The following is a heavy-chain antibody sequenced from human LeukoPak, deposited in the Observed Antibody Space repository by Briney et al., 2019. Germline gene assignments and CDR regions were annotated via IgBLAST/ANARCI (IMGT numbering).Heavy chain of an antibody. CDR3: ARGDTAGAFDI. J-gene: IGHJ3*02. D-gene: IGHD5-18*01. Sequence: VASVKVSCKASGGTFSSYAISWVRQAPGQGLEWMGRIIPIFGTANYAQKFQGRVTITTDESTSTAYMELSSLRSEDTAVYYCARGDTAGAFDIWGQGTMVTVSS. CDR1: GGTFSSYA. CDR2: IIPIFGTA. V-gene: IGHV1-69*05.